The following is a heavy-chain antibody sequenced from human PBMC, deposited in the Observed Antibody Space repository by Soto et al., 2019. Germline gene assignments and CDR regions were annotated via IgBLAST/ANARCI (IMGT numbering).Heavy chain of an antibody. Sequence: RLSCAASGFSVVDYAMNWVRQAQGKGLEWVSGLSGSGTSTYYADSVKGRFTISRDNSRDTLFLQMNSLTADDTAVYYCAKATTNGGWFNPFDAWGQGALVTVSS. CDR2: LSGSGTST. CDR3: AKATTNGGWFNPFDA. J-gene: IGHJ4*02. D-gene: IGHD6-19*01. CDR1: GFSVVDYA. V-gene: IGHV3-23*01.